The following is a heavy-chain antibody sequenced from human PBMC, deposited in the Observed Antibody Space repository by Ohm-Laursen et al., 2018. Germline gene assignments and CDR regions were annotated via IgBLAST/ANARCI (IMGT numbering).Heavy chain of an antibody. Sequence: TLSLTCAVYGGSFSDYNWSWIRRTPGKGLEWIGEINHSGTTDYNPSLKSRVTISLDTSKKQISLNLSSVTAADTAVYYCARGDGSTDYWGQGTLVTVSS. V-gene: IGHV4-34*01. D-gene: IGHD5-24*01. CDR2: INHSGTT. CDR1: GGSFSDYN. J-gene: IGHJ4*02. CDR3: ARGDGSTDY.